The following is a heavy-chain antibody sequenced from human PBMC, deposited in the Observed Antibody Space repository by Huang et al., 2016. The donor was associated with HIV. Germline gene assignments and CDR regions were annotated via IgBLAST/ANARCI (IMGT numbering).Heavy chain of an antibody. D-gene: IGHD4-17*01. CDR2: INPNTAGT. V-gene: IGHV1-2*02. CDR3: ARGGLRWPAPFDF. J-gene: IGHJ4*02. CDR1: GYTFSDYY. Sequence: QVQLVQSGAEAKKPGASVRVSCKTAGYTFSDYYVHWVRQAPGQGLQWMGGINPNTAGTNYAQRFQGRLTVTRDRSITTAYMDLTWLTSDDTAVYYCARGGLRWPAPFDFWGQGTLVTVSS.